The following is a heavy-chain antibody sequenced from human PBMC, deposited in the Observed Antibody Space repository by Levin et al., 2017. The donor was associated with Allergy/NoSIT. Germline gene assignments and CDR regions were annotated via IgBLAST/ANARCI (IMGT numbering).Heavy chain of an antibody. Sequence: GGSLRLSCKVSGYTLTELSMHWVRQAPGKGLEWMGGFDPEDGETIYAQKFQGRVTMTEDTSTDTAYMELSSLRSEDTAVYYCATDGWPYCGGDCYSIWGQGTLVTVSS. V-gene: IGHV1-24*01. D-gene: IGHD2-21*02. CDR1: GYTLTELS. CDR3: ATDGWPYCGGDCYSI. J-gene: IGHJ4*02. CDR2: FDPEDGET.